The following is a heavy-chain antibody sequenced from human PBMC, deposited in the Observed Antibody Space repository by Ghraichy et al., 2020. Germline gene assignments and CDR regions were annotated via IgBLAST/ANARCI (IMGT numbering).Heavy chain of an antibody. Sequence: SETLSLTCTVSGGSISSSSYYWGWIRQPPGKGLEWIGSIYYSGSTYYNPSLKSRVTISVDTSKNQFSLKLSSVTAADTAVYYCARHWDYGWIRQSSFDYWGQGTLVTVSS. CDR2: IYYSGST. CDR3: ARHWDYGWIRQSSFDY. V-gene: IGHV4-39*01. J-gene: IGHJ4*02. CDR1: GGSISSSSYY. D-gene: IGHD5-18*01.